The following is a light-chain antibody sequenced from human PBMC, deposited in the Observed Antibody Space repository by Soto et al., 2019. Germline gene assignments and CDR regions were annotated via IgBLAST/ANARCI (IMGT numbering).Light chain of an antibody. Sequence: EIVLTQSPATLSLSPGERATLSCRAGQSVSTFLAWYQQKPGQAPRLLIYDASKRATSIPIRFSGSGSGTDFTLTISSLEPEDFAVYYCQQRSNWPLTFGGGTKVEIK. CDR1: QSVSTF. V-gene: IGKV3-11*01. CDR3: QQRSNWPLT. J-gene: IGKJ4*01. CDR2: DAS.